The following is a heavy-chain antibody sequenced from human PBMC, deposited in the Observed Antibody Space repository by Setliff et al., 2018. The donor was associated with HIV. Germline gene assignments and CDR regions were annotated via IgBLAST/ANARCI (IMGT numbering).Heavy chain of an antibody. D-gene: IGHD2-2*01. Sequence: ASVKVSCKASGYNFTSHVINWVRQAPGQGLEWMGWMNPKSGNTGYARKFQGRVTMTRKTSISTAYMELRSLRSDDTAVYYCARGYCSSTSCYGIYYFDNWGQGTPVTVSS. J-gene: IGHJ4*02. CDR3: ARGYCSSTSCYGIYYFDN. CDR1: GYNFTSHV. V-gene: IGHV1-8*01. CDR2: MNPKSGNT.